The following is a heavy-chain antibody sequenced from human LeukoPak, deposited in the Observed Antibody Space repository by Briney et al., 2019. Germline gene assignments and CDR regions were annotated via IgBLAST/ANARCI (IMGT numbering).Heavy chain of an antibody. Sequence: PSQTLSLTCTVSGGSISSGGYYWSWIRQHPGKGLEWIGYIYYSGSTYYNPSLKSRVTISVDTSKNQFSLKLSSVTAADTAVHYCARDSTPLAFDIWGQGTMVTVSS. D-gene: IGHD2/OR15-2a*01. V-gene: IGHV4-31*03. CDR1: GGSISSGGYY. CDR3: ARDSTPLAFDI. CDR2: IYYSGST. J-gene: IGHJ3*02.